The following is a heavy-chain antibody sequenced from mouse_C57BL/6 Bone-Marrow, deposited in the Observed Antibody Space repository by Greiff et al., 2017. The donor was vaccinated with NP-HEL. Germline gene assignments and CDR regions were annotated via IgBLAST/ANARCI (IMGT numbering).Heavy chain of an antibody. J-gene: IGHJ3*01. CDR2: IDPSDSYT. Sequence: QVHVKQPGAELVKPGASVKLSCKASGYTFTSYWMQWVKQRPGQGLEWIGEIDPSDSYTNYNQKFKGKATLTVDTSSSTAYMQLSSLTSEDSAVYYCAREGDSSGSAWFAYWGQGTLVTVSA. CDR3: AREGDSSGSAWFAY. V-gene: IGHV1-50*01. D-gene: IGHD3-2*02. CDR1: GYTFTSYW.